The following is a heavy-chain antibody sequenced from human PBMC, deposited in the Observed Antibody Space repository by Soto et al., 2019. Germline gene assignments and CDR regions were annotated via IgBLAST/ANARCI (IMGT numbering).Heavy chain of an antibody. V-gene: IGHV1-3*01. Sequence: GASVKVSCKASGYTFNKYPMHWVRQAPGQGLEWMGWINAANGDTGYSQKFQGRVTLTRDTSASTAYMELSSLRSEDTAVYYCARKDYYGSGIYYFDYWGQGTQVTVSS. CDR3: ARKDYYGSGIYYFDY. D-gene: IGHD3-10*01. CDR1: GYTFNKYP. J-gene: IGHJ4*02. CDR2: INAANGDT.